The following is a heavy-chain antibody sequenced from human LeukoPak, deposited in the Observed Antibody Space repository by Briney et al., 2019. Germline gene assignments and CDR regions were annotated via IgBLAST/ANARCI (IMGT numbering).Heavy chain of an antibody. CDR2: IYTSGST. CDR3: ARGGPSSRYFDL. J-gene: IGHJ4*02. D-gene: IGHD6-13*01. CDR1: GGSISSGSCY. Sequence: SQTLSLTCTVSGGSISSGSCYWSWIRQPAGKGLEWIGRIYTSGSTNYNPSLKSRVTISVDTSKNQFSLKLTSVTAADTAVYYCARGGPSSRYFDLWGQGTLVTVSS. V-gene: IGHV4-61*02.